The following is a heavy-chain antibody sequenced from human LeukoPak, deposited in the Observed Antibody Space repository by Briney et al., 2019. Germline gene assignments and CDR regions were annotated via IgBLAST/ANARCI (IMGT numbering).Heavy chain of an antibody. Sequence: GGSLRLSCAASGFTFSSYAMSWVRQAPGKGLEWVSAISGSGGSTYYADSVKGRFTISRDNAKNSLYLQMNSLRAEDTAVYYCARDIITMVRGVMGRWFDPWGQGTLVTVSS. CDR2: ISGSGGST. D-gene: IGHD3-10*01. CDR3: ARDIITMVRGVMGRWFDP. CDR1: GFTFSSYA. V-gene: IGHV3-23*01. J-gene: IGHJ5*02.